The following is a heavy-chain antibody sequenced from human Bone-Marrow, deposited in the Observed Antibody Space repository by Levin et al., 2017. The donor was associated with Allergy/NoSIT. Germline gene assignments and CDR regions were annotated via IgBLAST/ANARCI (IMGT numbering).Heavy chain of an antibody. J-gene: IGHJ5*01. CDR3: AKDVYETGTNWIDS. CDR1: GFTFHLFG. Sequence: GESLKISCVASGFTFHLFGMHWVRHVPGMGLEWVASISDDGNKKYYAESVNGRFTISRDSADNTLFLQMTGLRSEDTATYYCAKDVYETGTNWIDSWGQGALVSVSS. D-gene: IGHD1-7*01. CDR2: ISDDGNKK. V-gene: IGHV3-30*18.